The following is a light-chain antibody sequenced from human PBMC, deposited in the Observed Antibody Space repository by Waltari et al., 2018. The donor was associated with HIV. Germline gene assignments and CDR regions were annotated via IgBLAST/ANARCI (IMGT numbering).Light chain of an antibody. CDR3: QQYSAFPWT. CDR1: QSISNW. J-gene: IGKJ1*01. Sequence: DIQMTQSLSTLSASMGDRVSITCRASQSISNWLAWYQQKPGQAPKLLIYRASTLESGVTSRFSGSGSGTEFTLTINNLQPDDFATYYCQQYSAFPWTFGQGAKVEIK. CDR2: RAS. V-gene: IGKV1-5*03.